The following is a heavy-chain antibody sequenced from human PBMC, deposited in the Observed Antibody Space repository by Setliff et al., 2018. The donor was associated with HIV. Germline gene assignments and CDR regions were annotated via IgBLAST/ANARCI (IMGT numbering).Heavy chain of an antibody. V-gene: IGHV1-8*02. CDR2: MNPNSGNT. CDR1: GYTFTSYD. J-gene: IGHJ6*03. Sequence: ASVKVSCKASGYTFTSYDINWVRQAAGQGLEWMGWMNPNSGNTGYAQKFQGRVTMTRDASISTAYMELNTLKFEDTAVYYCARARRDSYDRGRRNHYYIDVWGKGTTVTVSS. CDR3: ARARRDSYDRGRRNHYYIDV. D-gene: IGHD3-22*01.